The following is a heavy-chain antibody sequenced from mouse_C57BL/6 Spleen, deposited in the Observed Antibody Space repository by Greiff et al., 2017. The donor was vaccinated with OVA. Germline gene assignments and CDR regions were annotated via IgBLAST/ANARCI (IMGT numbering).Heavy chain of an antibody. J-gene: IGHJ3*01. CDR2: IDPENGDT. CDR3: TTPLYYGSSYGAY. D-gene: IGHD1-1*01. V-gene: IGHV14-4*01. Sequence: EVQVVESGAELVRPGASVKLSCTASGFNIKDDYMHWVKQRPEQGLEWIGWIDPENGDTEYASKFQGKATITADTSSNTAYLQLSSLTSEDTAVYYCTTPLYYGSSYGAYWGQGTLVTVSA. CDR1: GFNIKDDY.